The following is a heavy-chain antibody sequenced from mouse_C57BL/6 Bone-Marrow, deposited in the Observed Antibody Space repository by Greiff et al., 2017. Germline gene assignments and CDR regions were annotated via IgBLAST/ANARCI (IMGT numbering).Heavy chain of an antibody. V-gene: IGHV1-69*01. CDR2: IDPSDSYT. Sequence: QVQLQQPGAELVMPGASVKLSCKASGYTFTSYWMHWVKQRPGQGLEWIGEIDPSDSYTNYNQKFKGKSTLTVDKSSSTAYMQLSSLTSEDSAVYYCARLGTTKNAMDYWGQGTSVTVSS. D-gene: IGHD2-13*01. CDR3: ARLGTTKNAMDY. CDR1: GYTFTSYW. J-gene: IGHJ4*01.